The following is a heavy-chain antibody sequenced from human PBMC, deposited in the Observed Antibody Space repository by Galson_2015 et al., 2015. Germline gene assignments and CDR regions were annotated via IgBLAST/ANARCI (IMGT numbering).Heavy chain of an antibody. Sequence: SLRLSCAASGVTFSSYAMSWVRQAPGKGLEWVSAISGSGGSTYYADSVKGRFTISRDNSKNTLYLQMNSLRAEDTAVYYCAKGQTIVVVVAATPWDYWGQGTLVTVSS. V-gene: IGHV3-23*01. CDR3: AKGQTIVVVVAATPWDY. J-gene: IGHJ4*02. CDR2: ISGSGGST. D-gene: IGHD2-15*01. CDR1: GVTFSSYA.